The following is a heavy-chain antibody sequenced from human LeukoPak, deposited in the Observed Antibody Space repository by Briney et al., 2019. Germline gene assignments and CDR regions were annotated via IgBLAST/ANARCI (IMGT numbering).Heavy chain of an antibody. CDR3: ARLSRFLEFGTPQFPDY. Sequence: SETLSLTCAVYGGSFSGYYWSWIRQPPGKGLEWIGEINHSGSTNYNPSLKSRVTISVDTSKNQFSLKLSSVTAADTAVYYCARLSRFLEFGTPQFPDYWGQGTLVTVSS. D-gene: IGHD3-3*01. V-gene: IGHV4-34*01. CDR1: GGSFSGYY. J-gene: IGHJ4*02. CDR2: INHSGST.